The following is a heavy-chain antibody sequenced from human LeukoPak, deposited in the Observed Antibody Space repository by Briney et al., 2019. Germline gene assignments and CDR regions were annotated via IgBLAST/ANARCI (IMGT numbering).Heavy chain of an antibody. CDR2: IRYDGINK. V-gene: IGHV3-30*02. CDR3: ARPQGYYYYMDV. J-gene: IGHJ6*03. Sequence: TGGSLRLSCAASGFTFSTYGMHWVRQAPGKGLEWVAFIRYDGINKYYADSVKGRFTISRDTSKNTLYLQMNSLRAEDTAVYYCARPQGYYYYMDVWGKGTTVTVSS. CDR1: GFTFSTYG.